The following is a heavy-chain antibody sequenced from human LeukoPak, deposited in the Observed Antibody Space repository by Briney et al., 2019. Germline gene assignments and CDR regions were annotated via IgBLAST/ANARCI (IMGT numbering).Heavy chain of an antibody. J-gene: IGHJ6*02. Sequence: SETLSLTCSVSDGSINSYYWNWIRRPPGMGLEWIGYIYYNGNTNYSPSLKSRVTMSVDTSKNLFSLKVSSVTAADTAVYYCARGRSNYYGMDVWGQGTMVTVSS. CDR2: IYYNGNT. CDR1: DGSINSYY. V-gene: IGHV4-59*01. D-gene: IGHD1-26*01. CDR3: ARGRSNYYGMDV.